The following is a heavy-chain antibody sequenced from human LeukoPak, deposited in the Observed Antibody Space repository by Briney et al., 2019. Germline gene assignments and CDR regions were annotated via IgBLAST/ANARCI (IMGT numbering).Heavy chain of an antibody. CDR1: GGTFSSYA. CDR2: IIPILGIA. CDR3: ARESGYCSNTSCYTDY. D-gene: IGHD2-2*02. J-gene: IGHJ4*02. V-gene: IGHV1-69*04. Sequence: SVKVSCKASGGTFSSYAISWVRQAPGQGLEWMGRIIPILGIANYAQKLQGRVIMTTDTSTSTAYMELRSLRSDDTAVYYCARESGYCSNTSCYTDYWGQGTLVTVSS.